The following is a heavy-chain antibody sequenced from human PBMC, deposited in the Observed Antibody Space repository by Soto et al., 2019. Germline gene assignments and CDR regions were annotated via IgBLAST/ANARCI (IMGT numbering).Heavy chain of an antibody. CDR3: SRALAAPDTFD. J-gene: IGHJ4*02. D-gene: IGHD6-13*01. CDR1: GFTFSVYS. CDR2: ISSSSGII. V-gene: IGHV3-48*01. Sequence: EVQLVESGGGLVQPGGSLRLSCAASGFTFSVYSMNWVRQAPGKGLEWVSFISSSSGIIYYADSLKGRFTVSRDNANNSLYLQMNSLRAEDTAVYYCSRALAAPDTFDWGQGTLVTVSS.